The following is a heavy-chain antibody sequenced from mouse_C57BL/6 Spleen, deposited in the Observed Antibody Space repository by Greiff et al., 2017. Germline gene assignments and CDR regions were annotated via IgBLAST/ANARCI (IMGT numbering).Heavy chain of an antibody. CDR1: GYTFTSYW. Sequence: QVQLQQPGAELVRPGSSVKLSCKASGYTFTSYWMHWVKQRPIQGLEWIGNIDPSDSATHYNQKFKDKATLTVDKSSSTAYMQLSSLTSEDSAVYYCARLGGTGTAYWGQGTLVTVSA. D-gene: IGHD2-14*01. CDR3: ARLGGTGTAY. V-gene: IGHV1-52*01. CDR2: IDPSDSAT. J-gene: IGHJ3*01.